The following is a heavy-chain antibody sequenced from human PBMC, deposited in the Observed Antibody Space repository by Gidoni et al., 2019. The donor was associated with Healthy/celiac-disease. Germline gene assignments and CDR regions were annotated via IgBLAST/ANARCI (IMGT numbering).Heavy chain of an antibody. CDR3: AKDMGRGSGWYFAFYYGMDV. Sequence: EVQLVESGGGLVQPGRSLRLSCAASGFPFDDYALSWVRQAPGKGLGWVSGISWNSGSLGYADSVKGRFTISRDNAKNSLYLQMNSLRAEDTAFYYCAKDMGRGSGWYFAFYYGMDVWGQGTTVTVSS. V-gene: IGHV3-9*01. D-gene: IGHD6-19*01. J-gene: IGHJ6*02. CDR1: GFPFDDYA. CDR2: ISWNSGSL.